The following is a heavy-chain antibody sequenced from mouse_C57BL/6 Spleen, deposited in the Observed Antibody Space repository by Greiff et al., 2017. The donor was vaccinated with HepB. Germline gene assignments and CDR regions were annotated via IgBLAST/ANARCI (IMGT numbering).Heavy chain of an antibody. D-gene: IGHD2-4*01. J-gene: IGHJ2*01. Sequence: EVQLQQSGPELVKPGASVKISCKASGYTFTDYYMNWVKQSHGKSLEWIGDINPNNGGTSYNQKFKCKATLTVDKSSSTAYMELRSLTSEDSAVYYCARRGYDYYFDYWGQGTTLTVSS. CDR3: ARRGYDYYFDY. V-gene: IGHV1-26*01. CDR2: INPNNGGT. CDR1: GYTFTDYY.